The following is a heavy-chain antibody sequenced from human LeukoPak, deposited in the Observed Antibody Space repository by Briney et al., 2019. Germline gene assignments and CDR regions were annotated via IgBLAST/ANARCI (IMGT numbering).Heavy chain of an antibody. CDR1: GGSFSGYY. CDR2: INHSGST. D-gene: IGHD5-18*01. Sequence: PSGTLSLTCAVYGGSFSGYYWSWIRQPPGKGLEWIGEINHSGSTNYNPSLKSRVTISVDTSKNQFSLKLSSVTAADTAVYYCAKRGGYSYGFYYYYYMDVWGKGTTVTVSS. CDR3: AKRGGYSYGFYYYYYMDV. V-gene: IGHV4-34*01. J-gene: IGHJ6*03.